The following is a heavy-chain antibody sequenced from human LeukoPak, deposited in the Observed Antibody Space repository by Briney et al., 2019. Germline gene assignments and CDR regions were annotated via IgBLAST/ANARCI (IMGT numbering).Heavy chain of an antibody. J-gene: IGHJ4*02. V-gene: IGHV3-23*01. CDR1: GFTFSSYA. Sequence: GGSLRLSCAASGFTFSSYAMSWVRQAPGRGLEWVSAMGSSGGSTYYADSVKGRFTISRDNSKNTLYLQMNSVRADDTAVYYCAIDHLYCSGGSCYGDSWGQGTLVTVSS. D-gene: IGHD2-15*01. CDR2: MGSSGGST. CDR3: AIDHLYCSGGSCYGDS.